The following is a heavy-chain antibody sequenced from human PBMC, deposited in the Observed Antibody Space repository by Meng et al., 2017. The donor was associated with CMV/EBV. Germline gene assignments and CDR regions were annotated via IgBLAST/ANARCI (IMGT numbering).Heavy chain of an antibody. D-gene: IGHD6-6*01. CDR3: ARLARRKFSSIAARDTDY. J-gene: IGHJ4*02. CDR2: IYYSGST. CDR1: GGSISSSSYY. V-gene: IGHV4-39*01. Sequence: GSLRLSCTVSGGSISSSSYYWGWIRQPPGKGLEWIGSIYYSGSTYYNPSLKSRVTISVDTSKNQFSLKPSSVTAADTAVYYCARLARRKFSSIAARDTDYWGQGTLVTVSS.